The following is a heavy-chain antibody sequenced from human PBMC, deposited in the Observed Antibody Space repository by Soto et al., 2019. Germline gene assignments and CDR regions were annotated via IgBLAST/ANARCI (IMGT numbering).Heavy chain of an antibody. Sequence: SLRLSCAASGFTFDDYAMRWVRQAPGKGLEWVSGISWNSGSIGYADSVKGRFTISRDNAKNSLYLQMNSLRAEDTALYYCAKDMEGGAEDGYYYYGMDVWGQGTTVTAP. CDR3: AKDMEGGAEDGYYYYGMDV. D-gene: IGHD3-16*01. J-gene: IGHJ6*02. V-gene: IGHV3-9*01. CDR1: GFTFDDYA. CDR2: ISWNSGSI.